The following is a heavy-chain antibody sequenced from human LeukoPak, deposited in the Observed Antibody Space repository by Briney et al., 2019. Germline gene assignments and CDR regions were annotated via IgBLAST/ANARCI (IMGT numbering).Heavy chain of an antibody. CDR2: TTGSGDTT. V-gene: IGHV3-23*01. CDR3: AKWGDYDILTGYYVSDF. CDR1: GFIFRNYA. J-gene: IGHJ4*02. Sequence: GGSLRLSCAASGFIFRNYAMSWVRQAPGKELEWVSATTGSGDTTYYADSVKGRFTISRDNSRNTLYVEMNTLRAEDTAVYYCAKWGDYDILTGYYVSDFWGQGTLVTVSS. D-gene: IGHD3-9*01.